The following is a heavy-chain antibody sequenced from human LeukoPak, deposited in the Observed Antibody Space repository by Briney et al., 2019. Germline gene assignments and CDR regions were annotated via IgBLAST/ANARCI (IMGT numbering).Heavy chain of an antibody. V-gene: IGHV3-74*01. D-gene: IGHD3-10*01. Sequence: GGSLRLSCAASGFTFSRYWMHWVRQAPGKGLVWVSRIDSDGSSTTYADSVKGRFTISRDNAKNTLYLQMNSLRAEDTAVYYCARDGEGGYPVYYWGQGTLVTVSS. CDR2: IDSDGSST. CDR1: GFTFSRYW. J-gene: IGHJ4*02. CDR3: ARDGEGGYPVYY.